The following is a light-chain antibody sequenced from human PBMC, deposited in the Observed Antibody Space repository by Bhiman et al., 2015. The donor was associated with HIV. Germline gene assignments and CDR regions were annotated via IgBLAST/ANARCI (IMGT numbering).Light chain of an antibody. Sequence: SYELTQPPSVSVSPGQTARITCSGDALPKQYAYWYQQKPGQAPVLVIYKDSERPSGIPERFSGSNSGNTATLTISGTQPMDEADYYCQAWDSSLGVIFGGGTKLTVL. CDR3: QAWDSSLGVI. CDR2: KDS. CDR1: ALPKQY. J-gene: IGLJ2*01. V-gene: IGLV3-25*02.